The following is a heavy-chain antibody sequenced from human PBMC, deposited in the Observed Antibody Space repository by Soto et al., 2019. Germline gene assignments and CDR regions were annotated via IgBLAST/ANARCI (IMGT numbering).Heavy chain of an antibody. CDR2: INSDGSST. CDR3: ARDEVVAATRVGGGIDY. D-gene: IGHD2-15*01. V-gene: IGHV3-74*01. J-gene: IGHJ4*02. CDR1: GFTFISYW. Sequence: GGSLRLSCAASGFTFISYWIHLVRQAPFKGRVWVSRINSDGSSTSYADSVKGRFTISRDNAKNTLYLQMNSLRAEDTAVYYCARDEVVAATRVGGGIDYWGQGTLVTVSS.